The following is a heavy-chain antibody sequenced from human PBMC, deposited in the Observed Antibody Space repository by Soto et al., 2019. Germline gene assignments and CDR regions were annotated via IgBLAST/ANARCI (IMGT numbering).Heavy chain of an antibody. J-gene: IGHJ6*02. CDR1: GFTFSSYA. D-gene: IGHD3-3*01. CDR2: ISYDGSNK. V-gene: IGHV3-30-3*02. Sequence: SLRLSCAASGFTFSSYAMHWVRQAPGKGLEWVAVISYDGSNKYYADSVKGRFTISRDNSKNTLYLQMNSLRAEDTAVYYCAKSLNDYDFWSGYSQDYYYGMDVWGQGTTVTVSS. CDR3: AKSLNDYDFWSGYSQDYYYGMDV.